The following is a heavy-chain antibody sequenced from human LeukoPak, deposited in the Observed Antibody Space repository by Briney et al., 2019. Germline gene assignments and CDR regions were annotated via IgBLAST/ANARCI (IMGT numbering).Heavy chain of an antibody. CDR2: ISASGGST. Sequence: QPGGSLRFSCAASGFTFSTYAMSWVRQAPGKGLEWVSAISASGGSTYYADSVKGRFTISRDNSKNTLYLQMNSLRAEDTAVYYCAKEGYRYGYAIDYWGQGTLVTVSS. CDR3: AKEGYRYGYAIDY. CDR1: GFTFSTYA. V-gene: IGHV3-23*01. D-gene: IGHD5-18*01. J-gene: IGHJ4*02.